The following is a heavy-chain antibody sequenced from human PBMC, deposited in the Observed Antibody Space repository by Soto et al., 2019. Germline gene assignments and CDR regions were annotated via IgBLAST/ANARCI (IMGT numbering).Heavy chain of an antibody. Sequence: EVLLVESGGGLVQPGGSLKLSCAASGFVFKDSSIHWVRQASGKGLEWVGRIRDRAYNYATSYAASVKGRFTISREDSSNPAFLQMNSLKTEDTAIYYCTRLISAAQDYWGQGTRVTVSS. CDR2: IRDRAYNYAT. V-gene: IGHV3-73*01. J-gene: IGHJ4*02. D-gene: IGHD3-22*01. CDR1: GFVFKDSS. CDR3: TRLISAAQDY.